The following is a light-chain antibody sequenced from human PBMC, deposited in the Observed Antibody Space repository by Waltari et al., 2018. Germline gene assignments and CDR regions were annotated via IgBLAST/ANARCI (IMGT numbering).Light chain of an antibody. V-gene: IGLV2-14*03. CDR2: DVS. CDR3: SSYTSSNTLYV. Sequence: QKQPGKAPRVMRYDVSKRPSGVCNRFSGSKAGSTASLTISGLQAADEADYYCSSYTSSNTLYVFGTGTKVTAL. J-gene: IGLJ1*01.